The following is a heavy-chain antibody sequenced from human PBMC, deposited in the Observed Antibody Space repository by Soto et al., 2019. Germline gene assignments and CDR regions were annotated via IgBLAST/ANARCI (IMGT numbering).Heavy chain of an antibody. Sequence: PGGSLRLSCAASEFTFSSYGMHWVRQAPGKGLEWVARISYDGSNKYYGDSVKGRFTISRDNSKNTLSLQMNRLRPEDTAVYKCAKDLRTTISDYGMDVWGQGTTVTVSS. CDR3: AKDLRTTISDYGMDV. CDR2: ISYDGSNK. J-gene: IGHJ6*02. CDR1: EFTFSSYG. V-gene: IGHV3-30*18.